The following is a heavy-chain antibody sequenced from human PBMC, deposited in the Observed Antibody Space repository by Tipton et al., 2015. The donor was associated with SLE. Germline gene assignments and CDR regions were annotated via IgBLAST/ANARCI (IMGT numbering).Heavy chain of an antibody. V-gene: IGHV5-51*01. CDR3: ARQGYCSGGSCYELGY. CDR1: GYSFTSYW. CDR2: IYPGDSDI. Sequence: QLVQSGAEVKKPGESLKISCKGSGYSFTSYWIGWVLQMPGKGLEWMGIIYPGDSDIRYSPSFQGQVTISADKSITTAYLQWSSLKASDTAMYYCARQGYCSGGSCYELGYWGQGTLVTVSS. D-gene: IGHD2-15*01. J-gene: IGHJ4*02.